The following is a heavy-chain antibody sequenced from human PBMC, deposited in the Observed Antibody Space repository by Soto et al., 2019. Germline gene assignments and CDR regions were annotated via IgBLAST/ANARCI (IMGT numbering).Heavy chain of an antibody. V-gene: IGHV1-46*01. Sequence: ASVKVSCKASGYTFTSYYMHWVRQAPGQGLEWMGIINPSGGSTSYTQKFQGRVTMTRDTSTSTVYMELSSLRSEDTAVYYCARKRTGPGAFDIWGQGTMVTVSS. CDR2: INPSGGST. CDR3: ARKRTGPGAFDI. J-gene: IGHJ3*02. D-gene: IGHD4-17*01. CDR1: GYTFTSYY.